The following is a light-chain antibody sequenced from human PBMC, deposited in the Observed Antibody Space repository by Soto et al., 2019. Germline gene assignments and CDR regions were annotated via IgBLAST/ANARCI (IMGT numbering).Light chain of an antibody. CDR3: QQRTNWPWT. V-gene: IGKV3-11*01. CDR2: DAS. CDR1: QSINNF. J-gene: IGKJ1*01. Sequence: EIVLTQSPATLSLSPGERATLSCRASQSINNFLAWYQQKPGQSPRLLIYDASNRATGIPARFSGSGSGTDFTLTVSSLEPEDFAVYYCQQRTNWPWTFGQGTKV.